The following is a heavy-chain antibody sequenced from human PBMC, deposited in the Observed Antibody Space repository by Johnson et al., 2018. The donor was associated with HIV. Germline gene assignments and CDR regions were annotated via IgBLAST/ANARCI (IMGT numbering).Heavy chain of an antibody. CDR2: ISSSGSTI. J-gene: IGHJ3*02. D-gene: IGHD1-26*01. V-gene: IGHV3-11*04. Sequence: VQLVESGGGVVQPGGSLRLSCAASRFTFSDYYMSWIRQTPGKGLEWVSYISSSGSTIYYADSVKGRFTISRDNAKNSLYLQVNSLRAEDTAVYYCARDDRIVGASMGAFDIWGQGTMVTVSS. CDR3: ARDDRIVGASMGAFDI. CDR1: RFTFSDYY.